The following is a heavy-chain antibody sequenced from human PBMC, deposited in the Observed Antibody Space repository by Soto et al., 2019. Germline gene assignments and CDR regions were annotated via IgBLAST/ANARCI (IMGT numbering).Heavy chain of an antibody. V-gene: IGHV3-53*04. CDR2: IYSGGST. J-gene: IGHJ6*03. Sequence: PGGSQRLSCAASGGNVSSNYMSWVRQAPGKGLEWVSVIYSGGSTYYADSVKGRFTISRHNSKNTLYLQMNSLRAEDTAVYYCARGEYSGYDYYYYMDVGGKGTTVTVSS. CDR3: ARGEYSGYDYYYYMDV. CDR1: GGNVSSNY. D-gene: IGHD5-12*01.